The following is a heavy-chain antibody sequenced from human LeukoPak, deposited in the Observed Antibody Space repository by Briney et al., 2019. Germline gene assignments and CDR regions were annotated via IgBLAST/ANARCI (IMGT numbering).Heavy chain of an antibody. CDR2: IYHSGST. V-gene: IGHV4-38-2*02. Sequence: SETLSLTCTVSGYSISSGYYWGWIRQPPGKGVEWIGSIYHSGSTYYNPSLKSRVTISVDTSKNQFSLKLSSVTAADTAVYYCARLSMVAREDYWGQGTLVTVSS. CDR3: ARLSMVAREDY. D-gene: IGHD2-15*01. J-gene: IGHJ4*02. CDR1: GYSISSGYY.